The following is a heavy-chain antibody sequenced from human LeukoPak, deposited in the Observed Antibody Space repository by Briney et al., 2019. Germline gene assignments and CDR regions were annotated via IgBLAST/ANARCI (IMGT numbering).Heavy chain of an antibody. CDR2: ISGSGGST. Sequence: GGSLRLSCAASGFTFSSYAMSWVRQAPGKGLEWVSAISGSGGSTYYADSVKGRFTISRDNSKNTLYLQKNSLRAEDTAVYYCAKAPYYYDSSGYSDYWGQGTLVTVSS. CDR3: AKAPYYYDSSGYSDY. CDR1: GFTFSSYA. J-gene: IGHJ4*02. V-gene: IGHV3-23*01. D-gene: IGHD3-22*01.